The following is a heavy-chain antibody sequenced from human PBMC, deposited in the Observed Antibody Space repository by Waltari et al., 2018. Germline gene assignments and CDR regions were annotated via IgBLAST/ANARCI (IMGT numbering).Heavy chain of an antibody. CDR3: ATFYYYGSGSYYHGAGHFDY. Sequence: EVQLVQSGAEVKKPGATVKISCKVSGYTFTDYYMHWVQQAPGKGLEWMGLVEPEDGETIYAEKFQGRVTITTDTSTDTAYMELSSLRSEDTAVYYCATFYYYGSGSYYHGAGHFDYWGQGTLVTVSS. J-gene: IGHJ4*02. CDR2: VEPEDGET. V-gene: IGHV1-69-2*01. CDR1: GYTFTDYY. D-gene: IGHD3-10*01.